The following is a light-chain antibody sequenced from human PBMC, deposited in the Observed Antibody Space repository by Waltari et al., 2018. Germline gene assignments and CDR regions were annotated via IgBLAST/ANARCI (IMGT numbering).Light chain of an antibody. V-gene: IGLV2-23*02. CDR1: SSDVGSYNL. CDR2: EVI. J-gene: IGLJ1*01. Sequence: QSALAQPASVSGSPGQSITISCTGTSSDVGSYNLVSWYQQPPGKAPKLMIYEVIKRPSGVSDRFSGSKSGNTASLTISGLQAEDEADYYCCSYAGSNTFGVFGTGTKVTVL. CDR3: CSYAGSNTFGV.